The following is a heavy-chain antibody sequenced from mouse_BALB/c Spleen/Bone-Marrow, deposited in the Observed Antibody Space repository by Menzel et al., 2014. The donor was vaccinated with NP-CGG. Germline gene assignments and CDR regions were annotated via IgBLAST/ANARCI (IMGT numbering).Heavy chain of an antibody. CDR1: GFNIKDTY. V-gene: IGHV14-3*02. D-gene: IGHD2-14*01. Sequence: EVHLQQSGAELVKPGASVRLSCTASGFNIKDTYIHWVKQRPEQGLEWIGRIDPANGNTKYDPKFQGKATITADTSSNTAYLQLSSLTSEDTAVYYCASYRLRTYFDYWGQGITLTVSS. CDR3: ASYRLRTYFDY. CDR2: IDPANGNT. J-gene: IGHJ2*01.